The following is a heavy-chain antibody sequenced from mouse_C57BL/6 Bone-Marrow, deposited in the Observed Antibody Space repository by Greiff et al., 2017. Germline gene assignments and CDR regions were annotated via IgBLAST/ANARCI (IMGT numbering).Heavy chain of an antibody. CDR1: GFTFSSYA. D-gene: IGHD1-1*01. Sequence: EVKLQESGGGLVKPGGSLKLSCAASGFTFSSYAMSWVRQTPEKRLEWVATISDGGSYTYYPDNVKGRFTISRDNAKNNLYLQMSHLKSEDTAMYYCARVLAGWFAYWGQGTLVTVSA. CDR2: ISDGGSYT. J-gene: IGHJ3*01. V-gene: IGHV5-4*03. CDR3: ARVLAGWFAY.